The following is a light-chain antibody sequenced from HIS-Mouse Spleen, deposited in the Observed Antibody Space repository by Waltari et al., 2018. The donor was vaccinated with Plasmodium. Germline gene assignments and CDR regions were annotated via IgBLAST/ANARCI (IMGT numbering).Light chain of an antibody. Sequence: QSALTQPPSASGSPGQSVTISCPGTSSDVGGYNYVSWYQQHPGKAPTLMIYEVSKRPSGVPDRFSGSKSGNTASLTVSGLQAEDEADYYCSSYAGSNNFVVFGGGTKLTVL. CDR2: EVS. V-gene: IGLV2-8*01. CDR3: SSYAGSNNFVV. J-gene: IGLJ2*01. CDR1: SSDVGGYNY.